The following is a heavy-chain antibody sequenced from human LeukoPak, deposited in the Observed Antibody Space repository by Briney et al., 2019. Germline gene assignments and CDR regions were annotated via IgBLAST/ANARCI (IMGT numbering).Heavy chain of an antibody. CDR2: ISGSGSGGST. D-gene: IGHD6-19*01. CDR1: GFTFSSSA. CDR3: AKDHLPGIVVADRDY. J-gene: IGHJ4*02. Sequence: GGSLRLSCAASGFTFSSSALSWVRQPPGQGLEWVSNISGSGSGGSTYYADSVKGRFTISRDNSKNTLYLQITSLRAEDTGVYYCAKDHLPGIVVADRDYWGQGTLVTVSS. V-gene: IGHV3-23*01.